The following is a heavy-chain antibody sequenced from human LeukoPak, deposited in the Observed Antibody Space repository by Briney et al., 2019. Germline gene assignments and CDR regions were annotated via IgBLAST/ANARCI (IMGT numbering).Heavy chain of an antibody. CDR3: ARVGRYCSGGSCYGENWFDP. D-gene: IGHD2-15*01. CDR2: IHSSGNT. Sequence: SETLSLTCTVSGGSINYYYWNWIWQPPGKGLEWIGYIHSSGNTRYNPSLRRRVTMSVETSKNQFSLRLTSVTPADTAVYYCARVGRYCSGGSCYGENWFDPWGQGTLVTVSS. V-gene: IGHV4-59*01. CDR1: GGSINYYY. J-gene: IGHJ5*02.